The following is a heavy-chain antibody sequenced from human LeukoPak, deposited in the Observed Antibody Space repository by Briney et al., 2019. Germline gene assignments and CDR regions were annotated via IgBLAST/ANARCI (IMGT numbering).Heavy chain of an antibody. V-gene: IGHV3-66*01. CDR3: ARGTNWGLFDY. D-gene: IGHD7-27*01. CDR1: GFTVSSNY. Sequence: GGSLRLSCAASGFTVSSNYMSWVRQAPGKGLEWVSVIYSGGSTYYADSVRGRFTISRDNSKNTLYLQMNSLRAEDTAVYYCARGTNWGLFDYWGQGTLVTVSS. J-gene: IGHJ4*02. CDR2: IYSGGST.